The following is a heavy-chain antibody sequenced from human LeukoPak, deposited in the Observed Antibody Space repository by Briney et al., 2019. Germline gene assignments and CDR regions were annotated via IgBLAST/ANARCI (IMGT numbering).Heavy chain of an antibody. D-gene: IGHD5-18*01. J-gene: IGHJ6*02. Sequence: KPGASVKVSCKASGYTLTSYGISWVRQAPGQGLEWMGGIIPIFGTANYAQKFQGRVTITADESTSTAYMELSSLRSEDTAVYYCARALIYSYGYFAPTAGMDVWGQGATVTVSS. CDR1: GYTLTSYG. CDR3: ARALIYSYGYFAPTAGMDV. V-gene: IGHV1-69*13. CDR2: IIPIFGTA.